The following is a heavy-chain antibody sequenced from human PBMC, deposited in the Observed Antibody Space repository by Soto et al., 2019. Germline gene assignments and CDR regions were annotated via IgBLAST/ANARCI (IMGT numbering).Heavy chain of an antibody. CDR3: ARAGGLGAVAADY. Sequence: QLQLQESGSGLVKPSQTLSLTCAVSGGSISSGGYSWSWMRQPPGKGLEWIGYIYHGGSTYYNPALKSRVTISVDRSKNQFSLKLSSVTAAETAVDYCARAGGLGAVAADYWCQGTMVTVSS. CDR1: GGSISSGGYS. V-gene: IGHV4-30-2*01. CDR2: IYHGGST. J-gene: IGHJ4*02. D-gene: IGHD6-19*01.